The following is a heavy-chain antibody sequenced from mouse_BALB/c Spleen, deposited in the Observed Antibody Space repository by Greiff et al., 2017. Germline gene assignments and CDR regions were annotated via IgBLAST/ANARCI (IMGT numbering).Heavy chain of an antibody. V-gene: IGHV14-3*02. CDR1: GFNIKDTY. CDR3: ARFRYDDVMDY. CDR2: IDPTNGTT. Sequence: EVMLVESGAELVQPGASVKLSCTASGFNIKDTYIHWVKQRPEQGLEWIGRIDPTNGTTKYDPKFQGKATITADTSSSTAYLQLSSLTSEDTAVYYCARFRYDDVMDYWGQGTSVTVSA. J-gene: IGHJ4*01. D-gene: IGHD2-14*01.